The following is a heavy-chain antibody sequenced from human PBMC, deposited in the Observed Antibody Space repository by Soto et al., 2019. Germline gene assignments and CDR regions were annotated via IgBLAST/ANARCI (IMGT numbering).Heavy chain of an antibody. D-gene: IGHD2-2*01. J-gene: IGHJ6*02. CDR2: IWYDGSNK. Sequence: GGSLRLSCAASGFTFSIYGMHWFRQAPGKGLEWVAVIWYDGSNKYYADSVKGRFTISRDNSKNTLYLQMNSLRAEDTAVYYCARDHIVVVPAATPGPYYYYYGMDVWGQGTTVTVSS. V-gene: IGHV3-33*01. CDR1: GFTFSIYG. CDR3: ARDHIVVVPAATPGPYYYYYGMDV.